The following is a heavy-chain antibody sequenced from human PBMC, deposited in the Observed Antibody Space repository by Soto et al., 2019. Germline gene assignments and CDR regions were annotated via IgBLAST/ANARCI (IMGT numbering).Heavy chain of an antibody. D-gene: IGHD6-19*01. CDR3: VRAPEQRPIDF. J-gene: IGHJ6*02. CDR2: ISVDGRDT. V-gene: IGHV3-74*03. Sequence: GGSLRLSCAASGFSLSDYWMHWVRQVPGKGLLWVSRISVDGRDTTYADSVKGRFTISRDNAKNTLYLQMDSLRAEDTAVYYCVRAPEQRPIDFWGQGTTVTVSS. CDR1: GFSLSDYW.